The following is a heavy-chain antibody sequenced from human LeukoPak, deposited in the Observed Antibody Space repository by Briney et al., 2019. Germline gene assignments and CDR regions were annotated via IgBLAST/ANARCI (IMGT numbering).Heavy chain of an antibody. CDR3: AKLPRHYYYYYMDV. D-gene: IGHD1-7*01. Sequence: SETLSLTCAVYGGSFSGYYWSWIRQPPGKGLEWIGEINHSGSTNYNPSLKSRVTISVDTSKTQFSLKLSSVTAADTAVYYCAKLPRHYYYYYMDVWGKGTTVTISS. V-gene: IGHV4-34*01. CDR1: GGSFSGYY. CDR2: INHSGST. J-gene: IGHJ6*03.